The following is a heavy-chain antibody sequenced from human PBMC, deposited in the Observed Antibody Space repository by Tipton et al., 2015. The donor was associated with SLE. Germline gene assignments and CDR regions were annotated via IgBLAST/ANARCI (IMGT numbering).Heavy chain of an antibody. D-gene: IGHD3-10*01. Sequence: QSGAEVKQPGASVKVSCKASGYTFANYDINWVRQATGQGLEWMGWMTPNSGHTGYAQKFQGRVTMTRNTSISTAYMELRSLRSEDTAVYYCARGSVIGTLSFGVAVWGQGTTVIVS. CDR1: GYTFANYD. V-gene: IGHV1-8*01. CDR2: MTPNSGHT. J-gene: IGHJ6*01. CDR3: ARGSVIGTLSFGVAV.